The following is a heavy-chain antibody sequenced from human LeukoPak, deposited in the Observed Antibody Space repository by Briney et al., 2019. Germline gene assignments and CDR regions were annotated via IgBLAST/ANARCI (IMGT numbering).Heavy chain of an antibody. CDR1: GFTFSDYY. CDR2: ISSSGSTI. V-gene: IGHV3-11*04. D-gene: IGHD1-26*01. J-gene: IGHJ5*02. CDR3: ARGPLVGANWFDP. Sequence: PGGPLRLSCAASGFTFSDYYMSWIRQAPGKGLEWVSYISSSGSTIYYADSVKGRFTISRDNAKNSLYLQMNSLRTEDTAVYYCARGPLVGANWFDPWGQGTLVTVSS.